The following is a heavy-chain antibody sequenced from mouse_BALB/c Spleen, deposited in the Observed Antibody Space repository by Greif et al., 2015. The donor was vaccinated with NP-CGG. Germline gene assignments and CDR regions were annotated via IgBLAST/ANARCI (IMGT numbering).Heavy chain of an antibody. CDR2: ISYSGST. J-gene: IGHJ4*01. V-gene: IGHV3-8*02. D-gene: IGHD2-1*01. Sequence: VQLKQSGPSLVKPSQTLSLTCSVTGDSITSGYWNWIRKFPGNKLEYMGYISYSGSTYYNPSLKSRISITRDTSKNQYYPQLNSVTTEDAATYYCARSPYGNYAMDYWGQGTSVTVSS. CDR1: GDSITSGY. CDR3: ARSPYGNYAMDY.